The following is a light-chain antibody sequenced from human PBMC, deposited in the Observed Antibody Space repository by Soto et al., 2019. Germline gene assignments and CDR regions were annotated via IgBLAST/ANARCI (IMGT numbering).Light chain of an antibody. V-gene: IGLV2-14*03. CDR3: SSYSTTATLNVI. CDR1: STDVGAYNF. Sequence: QSVLTQPASVSGSPGQSITISCTGGSTDVGAYNFVSWYQQYSGKAPNLIIYDVTNRPSGISHRFSGSKSGNTASLTISGLQAEDEADYYCSSYSTTATLNVIFGGGTKVTVL. J-gene: IGLJ2*01. CDR2: DVT.